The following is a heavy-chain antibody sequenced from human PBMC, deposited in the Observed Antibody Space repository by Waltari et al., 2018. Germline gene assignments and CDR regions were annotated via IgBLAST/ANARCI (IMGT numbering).Heavy chain of an antibody. CDR3: VRLEDCSGPGGNCYSGDPFALDV. CDR2: INHSPNR. D-gene: IGHD2-15*01. CDR1: GGSVRGYY. Sequence: QVHLEQWGAGQLQPSETLSLTCVVNGGSVRGYYWGWVRQAPGKGLEWIGEINHSPNRNYNPSLMSRVDMSVDTSKNQFSLKLNFVTAADTGVYYCVRLEDCSGPGGNCYSGDPFALDVWGQGTTVTVSS. V-gene: IGHV4-34*01. J-gene: IGHJ6*02.